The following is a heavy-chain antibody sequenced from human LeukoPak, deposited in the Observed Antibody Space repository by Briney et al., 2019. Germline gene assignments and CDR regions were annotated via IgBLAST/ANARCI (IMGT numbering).Heavy chain of an antibody. D-gene: IGHD3-10*02. V-gene: IGHV4-4*07. Sequence: SETLSLTCSVSGGSTSDYYWNWIRQPAGRGLQWLGRIYYTGNTAYNPSLESRPTMSLDTAKNQFSLKVTSVTAADTAVYYCARGGTLFTYFDSWGQGTLVTVSS. J-gene: IGHJ4*02. CDR1: GGSTSDYY. CDR2: IYYTGNT. CDR3: ARGGTLFTYFDS.